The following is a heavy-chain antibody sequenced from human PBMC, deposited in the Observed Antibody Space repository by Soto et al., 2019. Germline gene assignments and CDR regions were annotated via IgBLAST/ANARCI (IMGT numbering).Heavy chain of an antibody. CDR2: ISSSGTTI. J-gene: IGHJ4*02. CDR1: GFTFSTYE. CDR3: ARRYCSSTSCTHDY. D-gene: IGHD2-2*01. V-gene: IGHV3-48*03. Sequence: AGGSLRLSCAISGFTFSTYEMNWVRQAPGKGLEWVSYISSSGTTIYYADSVKGRFTISRDNAKNSLYLQLNSLRAEDTAVYYCARRYCSSTSCTHDYWGQGTLVTVSS.